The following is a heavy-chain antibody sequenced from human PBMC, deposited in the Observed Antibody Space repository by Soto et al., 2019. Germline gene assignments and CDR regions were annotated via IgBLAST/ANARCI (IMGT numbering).Heavy chain of an antibody. CDR1: GGSFSGYY. CDR2: INHSGRT. J-gene: IGHJ4*02. CDR3: ARGGNSGYVL. V-gene: IGHV4-34*01. D-gene: IGHD5-12*01. Sequence: SETLSLTCAVYGGSFSGYYWSWIRQPPGKGLEWIGEINHSGRTNYNPSLKSRVTISVDTSKNQFSLKLSSVTAADTAVYYCARGGNSGYVLWGQGTLVTVSS.